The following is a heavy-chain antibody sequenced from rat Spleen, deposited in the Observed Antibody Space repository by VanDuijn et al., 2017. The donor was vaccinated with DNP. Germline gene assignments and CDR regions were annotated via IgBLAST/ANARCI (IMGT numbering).Heavy chain of an antibody. Sequence: EVQLVESGGGPVQPGRSLILSRTASGFTFSDHNMAWVRQAPKKGLEWVATISYDGSSTYYRDSVKGRFIISRNNAKSTLYLQMDSLRSEDTATYYCARSDSYGFPYWGQGTLVTVSS. CDR1: GFTFSDHN. V-gene: IGHV5-7*01. J-gene: IGHJ3*01. D-gene: IGHD1-2*01. CDR2: ISYDGSST. CDR3: ARSDSYGFPY.